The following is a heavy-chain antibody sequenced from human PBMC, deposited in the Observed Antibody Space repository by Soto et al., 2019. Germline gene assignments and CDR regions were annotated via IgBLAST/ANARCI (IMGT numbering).Heavy chain of an antibody. V-gene: IGHV4-38-2*02. CDR2: IYHGGTT. CDR3: ARVHVMVVAGSTFDY. D-gene: IGHD6-19*01. CDR1: GYSISRGPY. J-gene: IGHJ4*01. Sequence: SETLSLTCTVSGYSISRGPYWAWIRQPPGKGPEWIASIYHGGTTFYNPSLKSRITISVDTSNNQFSLKLTSVTAADTAVYYCARVHVMVVAGSTFDYWGHGTLVTVSS.